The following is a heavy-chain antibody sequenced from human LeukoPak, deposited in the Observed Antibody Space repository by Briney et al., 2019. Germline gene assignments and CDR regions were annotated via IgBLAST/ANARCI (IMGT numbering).Heavy chain of an antibody. CDR1: GFIFSSYW. CDR3: ARGTDSSGYPGDY. V-gene: IGHV3-7*05. Sequence: PGGSLRLSCAASGFIFSSYWMSWVRQAPGKGLEGVANIKRDGSEKYYVDSVKGRFTISRDNAKNSLYLQMNSLRAEDTAVYYCARGTDSSGYPGDYWGQGTLVTVSS. J-gene: IGHJ4*02. CDR2: IKRDGSEK. D-gene: IGHD3-22*01.